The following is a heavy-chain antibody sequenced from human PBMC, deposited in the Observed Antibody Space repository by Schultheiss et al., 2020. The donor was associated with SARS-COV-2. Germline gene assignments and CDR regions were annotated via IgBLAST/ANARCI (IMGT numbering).Heavy chain of an antibody. J-gene: IGHJ6*02. D-gene: IGHD5-18*01. Sequence: GGSLRLSCAASGLTVSSNYMSWVRQAPGKGLEWVSSISSSSSYIYYADSVKGRFTISRDNSKNTLYLQMNSLRAEDTAVYYCARDMDGYSYSGMDVWGQGTTVTVSS. V-gene: IGHV3-21*01. CDR1: GLTVSSNY. CDR2: ISSSSSYI. CDR3: ARDMDGYSYSGMDV.